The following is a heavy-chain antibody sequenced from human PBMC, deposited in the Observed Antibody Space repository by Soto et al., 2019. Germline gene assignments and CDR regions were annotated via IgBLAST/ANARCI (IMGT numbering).Heavy chain of an antibody. Sequence: ESGGGVVQPGTSLRLSCVASGFTLSSYSIHWVRQAPGKGLDWVAVISYDGNSQFYGDSVKGRLIVSRDNSKNTLYLQLHNLQAEDTAVYYCAKVSRPARVSTPDFDYWGQGTLVTVSS. V-gene: IGHV3-30-3*01. J-gene: IGHJ4*02. D-gene: IGHD3-10*01. CDR1: GFTLSSYS. CDR2: ISYDGNSQ. CDR3: AKVSRPARVSTPDFDY.